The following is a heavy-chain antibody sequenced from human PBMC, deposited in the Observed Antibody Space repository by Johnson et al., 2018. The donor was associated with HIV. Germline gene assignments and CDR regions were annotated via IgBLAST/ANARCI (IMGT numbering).Heavy chain of an antibody. D-gene: IGHD6-19*01. V-gene: IGHV3-11*05. CDR2: ISSSGST. J-gene: IGHJ3*02. Sequence: QVQLVESGGGLVKPGGSLRLSCAASGFTFSDYYMSWIRQAPGKGLEWISYISSSGSTGYADSVTGRFSISRDNVKNSLYLQMNSLKTEDTAVYYCTRAVAGKFAFDIWGQGTMVTVSS. CDR1: GFTFSDYY. CDR3: TRAVAGKFAFDI.